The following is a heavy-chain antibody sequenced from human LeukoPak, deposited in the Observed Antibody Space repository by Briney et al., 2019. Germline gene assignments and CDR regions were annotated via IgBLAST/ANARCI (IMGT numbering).Heavy chain of an antibody. V-gene: IGHV5-10-1*01. Sequence: GESLKISGKGSGYSFPGYWISWVRKLLGKGLGWMGRIDPSDSYTNYSPSFQGHVPISADKSFSTASLQWTSLKASAPPLYSCASLGRITMVRGPLLLGSHYYYGMDVWGQGTTGTVS. J-gene: IGHJ6*02. CDR1: GYSFPGYW. CDR3: ASLGRITMVRGPLLLGSHYYYGMDV. D-gene: IGHD3-10*01. CDR2: IDPSDSYT.